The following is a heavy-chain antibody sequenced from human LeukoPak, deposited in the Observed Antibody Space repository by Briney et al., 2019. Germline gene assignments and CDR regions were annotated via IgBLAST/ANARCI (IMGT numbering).Heavy chain of an antibody. CDR2: TVSRGTT. Sequence: GGSLRLSCVASGFTFTSDAMNWVRQAPGKGLEWVSSTVSRGTTQYADSVKGRFTISRDTSKNTLYLQMNSLRAEDTALYFCAKKAQYDGHYPLDYWGQGTLVTVSA. J-gene: IGHJ4*02. CDR3: AKKAQYDGHYPLDY. D-gene: IGHD4/OR15-4a*01. V-gene: IGHV3-23*01. CDR1: GFTFTSDA.